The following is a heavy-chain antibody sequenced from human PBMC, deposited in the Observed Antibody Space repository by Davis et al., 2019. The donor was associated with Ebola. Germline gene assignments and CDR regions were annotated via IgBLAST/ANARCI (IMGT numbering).Heavy chain of an antibody. CDR1: GFTFSSYT. Sequence: PGGSLRLSCAASGFTFSSYTMHWVRQAPGKGLEWVALISHDGGNQYYADSSNQYYADSVKGRFTISRDNSKKTLYLQMNSLRAEDTAVYYCAKSGLSFGVVKYHYGMDVWGKGTTVTVSS. J-gene: IGHJ6*04. V-gene: IGHV3-30*04. CDR3: AKSGLSFGVVKYHYGMDV. CDR2: ISHDGGNQYYADSSNQ. D-gene: IGHD3-3*01.